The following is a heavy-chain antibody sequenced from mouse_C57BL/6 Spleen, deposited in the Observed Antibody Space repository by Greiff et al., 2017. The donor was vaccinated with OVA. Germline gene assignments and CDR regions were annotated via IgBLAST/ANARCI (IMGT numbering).Heavy chain of an antibody. J-gene: IGHJ3*01. V-gene: IGHV1-50*01. Sequence: QVQLQQPGAELVKPGASVKLSCKASGYTFTSYWMQWVKQRPGQGLEWIGEIDPSDSYTNYNQKFKGKATLTVDTSSSTAYMQLSSLTSEDSAVYYCARRPAYYSNSAWFAYWGQGTLVTVSA. D-gene: IGHD2-5*01. CDR2: IDPSDSYT. CDR3: ARRPAYYSNSAWFAY. CDR1: GYTFTSYW.